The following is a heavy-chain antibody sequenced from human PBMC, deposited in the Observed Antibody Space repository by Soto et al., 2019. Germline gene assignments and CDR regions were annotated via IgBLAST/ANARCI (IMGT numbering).Heavy chain of an antibody. J-gene: IGHJ4*02. CDR2: INHSGST. CDR3: ARGLPGTAIPNEGTYYFGY. V-gene: IGHV4-34*01. Sequence: PSETLSLTCAVYGGSFSGYYWSWIRQPPGKGLEWIGEINHSGSTNYNPSLKSRVTISVDTSKNQFSLKLSSVTAADTAVYYCARGLPGTAIPNEGTYYFGYWGQGTLVTVSS. D-gene: IGHD5-18*01. CDR1: GGSFSGYY.